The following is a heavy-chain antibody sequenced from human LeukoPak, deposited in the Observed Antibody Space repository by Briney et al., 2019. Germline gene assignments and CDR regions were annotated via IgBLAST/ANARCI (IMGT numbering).Heavy chain of an antibody. V-gene: IGHV4-34*01. CDR1: GGSFRGYY. J-gene: IGHJ1*01. CDR2: INHSGST. D-gene: IGHD4-23*01. Sequence: SETLSLTCAVYGGSFRGYYWSWIRQPPGKGLEWIGEINHSGSTNYNPSLKSRVTISVDTSKNQFSLKLSSVTAADTAVYYCARTHYGGNEHFQHWGQGTLVTVSS. CDR3: ARTHYGGNEHFQH.